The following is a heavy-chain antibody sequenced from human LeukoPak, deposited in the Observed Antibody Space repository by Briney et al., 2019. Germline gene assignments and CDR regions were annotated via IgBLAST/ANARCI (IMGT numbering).Heavy chain of an antibody. CDR2: ISGSSTDI. J-gene: IGHJ6*03. CDR1: GFTFSNYA. V-gene: IGHV3-21*06. CDR3: ARGGYSSSSYFYYYMDV. Sequence: PGGSLRLSCAASGFTFSNYAMNWVRQAPGKGLEWVSSISGSSTDIYYADSMKGRFTLSRDNTKNSLYLQMNSLRDEDTAVYYCARGGYSSSSYFYYYMDVWGKGTTVTVSS. D-gene: IGHD6-6*01.